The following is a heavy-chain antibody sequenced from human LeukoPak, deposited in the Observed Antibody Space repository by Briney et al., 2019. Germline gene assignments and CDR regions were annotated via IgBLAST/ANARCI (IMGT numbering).Heavy chain of an antibody. J-gene: IGHJ4*02. CDR3: ARDLPYYYDSSGYFGFDY. Sequence: SGGSLRLSCAASGFTFSSYSMNWVRQAPGKGLEWVSSISSSSSCIYYADSVKGRFTISRDNAKNSLYLQMNSLRAEDTAVYYCARDLPYYYDSSGYFGFDYWGQGTLVTVSS. CDR2: ISSSSSCI. CDR1: GFTFSSYS. D-gene: IGHD3-22*01. V-gene: IGHV3-21*01.